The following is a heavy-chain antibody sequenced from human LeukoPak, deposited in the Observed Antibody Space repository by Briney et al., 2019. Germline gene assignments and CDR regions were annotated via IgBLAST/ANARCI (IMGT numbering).Heavy chain of an antibody. CDR1: GGSISSYY. V-gene: IGHV4-59*01. Sequence: SETLSLTCTASGGSISSYYWSWIRQPPGKGLEWIGYIYYTGSTNYNPSLKSRVTVSVDTSKNQFSLKLSSVTAADTAVYYCARVGVLSEYYFDYWGQGTLVTVSS. D-gene: IGHD3-16*01. J-gene: IGHJ4*02. CDR2: IYYTGST. CDR3: ARVGVLSEYYFDY.